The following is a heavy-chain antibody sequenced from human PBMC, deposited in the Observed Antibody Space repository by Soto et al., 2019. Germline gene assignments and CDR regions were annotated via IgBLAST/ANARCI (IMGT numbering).Heavy chain of an antibody. Sequence: GSLRLSCAASGVTFSNYAMSWVRQAPGEGLEWVSAISSSSSYTNYADSVKGRFTISRDNAKNSLYLQMNSLRAEDTAVYYCARGGWPDYWGQGTLVTVSS. V-gene: IGHV3-21*01. CDR3: ARGGWPDY. D-gene: IGHD1-26*01. CDR1: GVTFSNYA. J-gene: IGHJ4*02. CDR2: ISSSSSYT.